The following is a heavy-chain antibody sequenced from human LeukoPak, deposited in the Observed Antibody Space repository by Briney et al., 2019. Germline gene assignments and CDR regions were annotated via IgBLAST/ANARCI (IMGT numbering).Heavy chain of an antibody. CDR1: GYTFTGYY. Sequence: GASVKVSCKASGYTFTGYYMHWVRQAPGQGLEWMGWINPNSGGTNYAQKFQGRVTMTRDTSISTAYMELSRLRSDDTAVYYCAKEDSSGYTGRYYLENWGQGTQVSVSS. J-gene: IGHJ4*02. CDR3: AKEDSSGYTGRYYLEN. CDR2: INPNSGGT. D-gene: IGHD3-22*01. V-gene: IGHV1-2*02.